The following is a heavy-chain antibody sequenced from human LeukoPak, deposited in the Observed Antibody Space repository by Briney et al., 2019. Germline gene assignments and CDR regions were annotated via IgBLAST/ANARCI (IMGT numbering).Heavy chain of an antibody. CDR1: GGSISSGGYY. CDR2: INHSGST. J-gene: IGHJ5*02. D-gene: IGHD3-10*01. Sequence: PSQTLSLTCTVSGGSISSGGYYWSWIRQPPGTGLEWIGEINHSGSTNYNPSLKSRVTISVDTSKNQFSLKLSSVTAADTAVYYCATCYDPGISEGPLGPGFDPWGQGTLVTVSS. CDR3: ATCYDPGISEGPLGPGFDP. V-gene: IGHV4-31*03.